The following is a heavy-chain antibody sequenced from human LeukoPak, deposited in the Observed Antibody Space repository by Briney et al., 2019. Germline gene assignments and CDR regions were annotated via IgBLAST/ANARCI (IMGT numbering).Heavy chain of an antibody. CDR3: ARDGIAAAFDI. D-gene: IGHD6-13*01. J-gene: IGHJ3*02. Sequence: GGSLRLSCAASGFTFSSYAMHWVRQAPGKGLEWVAVISYDGSNEYYADSVKGRFTVSRDNAKNSLYLQMYSLRDEDTALYYCARDGIAAAFDIWGQGTMVTVSS. V-gene: IGHV3-30*04. CDR2: ISYDGSNE. CDR1: GFTFSSYA.